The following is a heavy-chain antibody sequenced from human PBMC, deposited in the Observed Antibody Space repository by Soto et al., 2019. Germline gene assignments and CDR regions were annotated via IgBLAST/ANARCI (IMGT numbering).Heavy chain of an antibody. CDR2: TSGTGGTI. V-gene: IGHV3-48*02. J-gene: IGHJ3*02. Sequence: GSLRLSCAASGFPFSSHSMSWVRQAPGKGLEWVSYTSGTGGTIKYADSVKGRFTIFRDNAKNSLYPQMNSLRDEDTAVYYCARIPNFYDSAGYFDAFDIWGQGTLVTVSS. CDR3: ARIPNFYDSAGYFDAFDI. CDR1: GFPFSSHS. D-gene: IGHD3-22*01.